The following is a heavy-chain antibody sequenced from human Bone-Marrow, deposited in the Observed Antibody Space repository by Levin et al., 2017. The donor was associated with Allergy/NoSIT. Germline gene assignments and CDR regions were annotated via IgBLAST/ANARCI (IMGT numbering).Heavy chain of an antibody. J-gene: IGHJ4*02. CDR3: AREHCSSTSCYEVYFDY. Sequence: SCAVSGGSISSSNWWSWVRQPPGKGLEWIGEIYHSGSTNYNPSLKSRVTISVDKSKNQFSLKLSSVTAADTAVYYCAREHCSSTSCYEVYFDYWGQGTLVTVSS. D-gene: IGHD2-2*01. CDR2: IYHSGST. V-gene: IGHV4-4*02. CDR1: GGSISSSNW.